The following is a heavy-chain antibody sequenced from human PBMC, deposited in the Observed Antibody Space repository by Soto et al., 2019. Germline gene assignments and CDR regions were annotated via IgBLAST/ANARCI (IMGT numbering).Heavy chain of an antibody. D-gene: IGHD6-13*01. Sequence: ASVKVSCKASGYTYTSYAMHWVRQAPGQRLEWMGWINAGNGNTKYSQKFQGRVTITRDTSASTAYMELSSLRSEDTAVYYCARVKGQQLARPAFDYWGQGTLVTVSS. CDR2: INAGNGNT. J-gene: IGHJ4*02. CDR1: GYTYTSYA. CDR3: ARVKGQQLARPAFDY. V-gene: IGHV1-3*01.